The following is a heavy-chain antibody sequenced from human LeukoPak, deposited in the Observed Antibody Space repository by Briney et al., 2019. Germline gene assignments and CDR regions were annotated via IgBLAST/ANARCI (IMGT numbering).Heavy chain of an antibody. V-gene: IGHV1-2*04. J-gene: IGHJ4*02. Sequence: ASVKVSCKASGYTFTGYYMHWVRQAPGQGLEWMGWINPNSGGTNYAQKFQGWVTMTRDTSISTAYMELSRLRSDDTAVYYCAREGKAAGQVLYTHWGQGTLVTVSS. D-gene: IGHD6-13*01. CDR1: GYTFTGYY. CDR3: AREGKAAGQVLYTH. CDR2: INPNSGGT.